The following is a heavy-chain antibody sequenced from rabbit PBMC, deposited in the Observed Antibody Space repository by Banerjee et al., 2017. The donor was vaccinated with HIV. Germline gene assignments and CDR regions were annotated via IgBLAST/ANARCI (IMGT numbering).Heavy chain of an antibody. J-gene: IGHJ4*01. Sequence: QSLEESGGDLVKPGASLTLTCTASGFDLSSYYYMCWVRQAPGKGLEWIGCIYISSDTTWYARWAKGRFTISKTSSTTVTLQMASLTAADTATYFCARDLAGVIGWNFNLRGQGTLVTVS. D-gene: IGHD4-1*01. V-gene: IGHV1S40*01. CDR1: GFDLSSYYY. CDR3: ARDLAGVIGWNFNL. CDR2: IYISSDTT.